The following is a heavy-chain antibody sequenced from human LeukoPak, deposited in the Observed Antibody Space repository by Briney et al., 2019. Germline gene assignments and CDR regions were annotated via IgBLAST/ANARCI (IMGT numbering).Heavy chain of an antibody. CDR1: GGSISGSGYY. CDR2: IYYTGST. D-gene: IGHD3-16*01. J-gene: IGHJ4*02. CDR3: ASPWGGFDN. V-gene: IGHV4-39*01. Sequence: SETLSLTCSVSGGSISGSGYYWAWIRQPPGKGLEWIGSIYYTGSTHYNSFLKSRVTMSVDTSKNQFSLRLSSVTAADTAVYYCASPWGGFDNWGQGTQVTVSS.